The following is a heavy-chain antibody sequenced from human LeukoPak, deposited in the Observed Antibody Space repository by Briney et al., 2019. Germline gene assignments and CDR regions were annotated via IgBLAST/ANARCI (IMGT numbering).Heavy chain of an antibody. V-gene: IGHV1-46*01. D-gene: IGHD2/OR15-2a*01. Sequence: ASVKVSCKASGYTFTSYYMHWVRQAPGQGLEWMGIINPSGGSTSYAQKFQGRVTMTRDTSTSTVYMELGSLRSEDTVVYYCARDSREVDLGSVLLYYFDYWGQGTLVTVSS. CDR1: GYTFTSYY. CDR2: INPSGGST. J-gene: IGHJ4*02. CDR3: ARDSREVDLGSVLLYYFDY.